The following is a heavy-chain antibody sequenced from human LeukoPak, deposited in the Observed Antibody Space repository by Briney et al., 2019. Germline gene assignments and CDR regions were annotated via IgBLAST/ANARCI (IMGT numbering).Heavy chain of an antibody. CDR1: GFTFSSYG. D-gene: IGHD2-8*01. V-gene: IGHV3-48*01. CDR3: ARVPPYCTNGVCYTTLDY. J-gene: IGHJ4*02. CDR2: ISSSSSTI. Sequence: GRSLRLSCAASGFTFSSYGMHWVRQAPGKGLEWVSYISSSSSTIYYADSVKGRFTISRDNAKNSLYLQMNSLRAEDTAVYYCARVPPYCTNGVCYTTLDYWGQGTLVTVSS.